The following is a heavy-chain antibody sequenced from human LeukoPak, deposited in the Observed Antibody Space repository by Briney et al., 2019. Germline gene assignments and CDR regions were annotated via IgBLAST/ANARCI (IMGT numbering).Heavy chain of an antibody. CDR2: ISSNGGST. V-gene: IGHV3-64*01. D-gene: IGHD6-19*01. J-gene: IGHJ4*02. Sequence: GGSLRLSCAASGFTFSSYAMHWVRQAPGKGLEYVSAISSNGGSTYYANSVKGRFTISRDNSKNTLYLQMGSLRAEDMAVYYCARGKKAVAGFDYWGQGTLVTVSS. CDR3: ARGKKAVAGFDY. CDR1: GFTFSSYA.